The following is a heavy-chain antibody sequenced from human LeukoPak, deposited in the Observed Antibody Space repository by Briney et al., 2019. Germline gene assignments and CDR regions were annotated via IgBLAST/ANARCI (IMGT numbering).Heavy chain of an antibody. CDR1: GFTFSSYE. CDR2: ISSSGSTI. V-gene: IGHV3-48*03. D-gene: IGHD5-12*01. J-gene: IGHJ6*02. CDR3: ARYSGYDSGGYGMDV. Sequence: GESLRLSCAASGFTFSSYEMNWVRQAPGKGLEWVSYISSSGSTIYYADSVKGRFTISRDSAKNSLYLQMNSLRAEDTAVYYCARYSGYDSGGYGMDVWGQGTTVTVSS.